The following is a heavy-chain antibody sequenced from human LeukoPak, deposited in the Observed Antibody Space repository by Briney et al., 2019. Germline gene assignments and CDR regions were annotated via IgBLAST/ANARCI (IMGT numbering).Heavy chain of an antibody. V-gene: IGHV1-46*01. CDR1: GGTFSSYA. CDR3: ARAEWELIRGFDY. D-gene: IGHD1-26*01. CDR2: INPSGGST. Sequence: ASVKVSCKASGGTFSSYAISWVRQAPGQGLEWMGIINPSGGSTSYAQKFQGRVTMTRDTSTSTVYMELSSLRSEDTAVYYCARAEWELIRGFDYWGQGTLVTVSS. J-gene: IGHJ4*02.